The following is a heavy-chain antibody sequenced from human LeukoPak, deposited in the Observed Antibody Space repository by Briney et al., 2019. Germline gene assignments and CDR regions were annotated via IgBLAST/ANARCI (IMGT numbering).Heavy chain of an antibody. Sequence: AAGKLTRKVSAYTLTELSIHRVRHAPGQGLELMGWISAYNGNTNYAQKLQGRVTMTTDTSTSTAYMELRSLRSDDTAVYYCARGYYYDSSGYQDAFDIWGQGTMVTVSS. D-gene: IGHD3-22*01. V-gene: IGHV1-18*01. J-gene: IGHJ3*02. CDR3: ARGYYYDSSGYQDAFDI. CDR2: ISAYNGNT. CDR1: AYTLTELS.